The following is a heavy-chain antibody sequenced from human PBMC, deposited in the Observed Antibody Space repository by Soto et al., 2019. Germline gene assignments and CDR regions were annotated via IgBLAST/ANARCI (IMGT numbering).Heavy chain of an antibody. CDR3: AREFPYYVSSDSYLDY. J-gene: IGHJ4*02. Sequence: PSETLSLTCTVSGAALSSGGYFYTWVRQPPGKGLEWLGYIYYSGGTNYNPSLKSRITVTPDTSKNQFSLHLNSVTPEDTAVYYCAREFPYYVSSDSYLDYWGQGALVTVSS. CDR2: IYYSGGT. CDR1: GAALSSGGYF. D-gene: IGHD3-16*01. V-gene: IGHV4-61*08.